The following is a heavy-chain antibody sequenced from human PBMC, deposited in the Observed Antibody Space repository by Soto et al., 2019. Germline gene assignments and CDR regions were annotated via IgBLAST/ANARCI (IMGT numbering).Heavy chain of an antibody. V-gene: IGHV3-72*01. Sequence: PGGSLRLSCAASGFTFSDHYMDWVRQAPGKGLEWVGRTRNKANSYTTEYAASVKGRFTISRDDSKNSLYLQMNSLKTEDTAVYYCAREGRGYCSSTSCPAAFDIWGQGTMVTVSS. CDR1: GFTFSDHY. J-gene: IGHJ3*02. CDR2: TRNKANSYTT. D-gene: IGHD2-2*01. CDR3: AREGRGYCSSTSCPAAFDI.